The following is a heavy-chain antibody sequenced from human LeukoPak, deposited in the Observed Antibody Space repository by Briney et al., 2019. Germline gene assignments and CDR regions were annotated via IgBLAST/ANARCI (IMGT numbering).Heavy chain of an antibody. D-gene: IGHD5-18*01. V-gene: IGHV1-8*02. CDR2: MNPNTGNT. CDR1: GYTFTSYD. J-gene: IGHJ4*02. CDR3: ARVGYSYGIDY. Sequence: VASVKVSCKASGYTFTSYDINWVRQASGQGLEWMGWMNPNTGNTGYAQKFQGRVTMTRDTSISTAYMELSRLRSDDTAVYYCARVGYSYGIDYWGQGTLVTVSS.